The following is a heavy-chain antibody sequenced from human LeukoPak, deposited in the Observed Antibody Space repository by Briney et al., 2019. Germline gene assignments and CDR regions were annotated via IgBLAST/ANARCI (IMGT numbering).Heavy chain of an antibody. J-gene: IGHJ4*02. D-gene: IGHD5-18*01. CDR2: IWYDGSNK. V-gene: IGHV3-33*08. CDR3: ARDTAMEPFDY. Sequence: GGSLRLSCAASGFTFSSYWMSWVRQAPGKGLEWVAVIWYDGSNKYYAGSVKGRFTISRDNSKNTLYLQMNSLRAEDTAVYYCARDTAMEPFDYWGQGTLVTVSS. CDR1: GFTFSSYW.